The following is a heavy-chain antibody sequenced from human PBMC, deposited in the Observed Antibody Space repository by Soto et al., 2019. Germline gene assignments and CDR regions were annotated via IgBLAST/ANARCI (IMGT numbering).Heavy chain of an antibody. CDR3: STDRNWFDP. CDR2: IKSKNNGGAA. V-gene: IGHV3-15*01. J-gene: IGHJ5*02. Sequence: EVQMVESGGGLVKPGESLRLSCAASGLTFSTAWMSWLRQAPGKGLEWVGRIKSKNNGGAAEYAAPVRGRFTISRDDSKTTMYLQMNSLKTEDTGVYYCSTDRNWFDPWVQGTLVTVSS. CDR1: GLTFSTAW.